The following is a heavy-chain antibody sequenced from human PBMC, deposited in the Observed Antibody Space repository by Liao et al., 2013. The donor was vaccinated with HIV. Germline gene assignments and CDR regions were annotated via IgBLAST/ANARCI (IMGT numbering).Heavy chain of an antibody. CDR1: GGTIGVDSYY. Sequence: QVQLQESGPRLVKPSQTLTLTCSVLGGTIGVDSYYWHWLRQPAGEGLEWIGRTFTSGSTHYTSSLKSRVNIAVDTSKNEFSLTLTSVTAADTAVYYCARWDWTTFTFDSWGQGILVTVSS. J-gene: IGHJ4*02. CDR2: TFTSGST. CDR3: ARWDWTTFTFDS. V-gene: IGHV4-61*02. D-gene: IGHD3/OR15-3a*01.